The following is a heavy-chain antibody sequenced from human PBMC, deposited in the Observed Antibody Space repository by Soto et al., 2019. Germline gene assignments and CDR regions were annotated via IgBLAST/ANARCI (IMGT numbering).Heavy chain of an antibody. CDR3: ARGIAVAGPFDY. CDR2: IIPIFGTT. CDR1: GGTFSSYA. V-gene: IGHV1-69*05. D-gene: IGHD6-19*01. Sequence: ASVKVSCKASGGTFSSYAISWVRQAPGQGLEWMGGIIPIFGTTNYAQKLQGRVTMTTDTSTSTAYMELRSLRSDDTAVYYCARGIAVAGPFDYWGQGTLVTVSS. J-gene: IGHJ4*02.